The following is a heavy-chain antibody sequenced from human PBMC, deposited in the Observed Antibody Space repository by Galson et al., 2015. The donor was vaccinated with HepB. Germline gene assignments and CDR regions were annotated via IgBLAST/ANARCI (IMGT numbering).Heavy chain of an antibody. CDR3: AREGRPNHGYYLAIDA. Sequence: SLRLSCAASGFTFSSYSMNWVRQAPGKGLEWIADISHNTWTRFYADSVKGRFTVSRDNNKNSVDLQLSSLRADDTAVYFCAREGRPNHGYYLAIDAWGQGATVTVAS. CDR1: GFTFSSYS. V-gene: IGHV3-48*04. J-gene: IGHJ6*02. CDR2: ISHNTWTR.